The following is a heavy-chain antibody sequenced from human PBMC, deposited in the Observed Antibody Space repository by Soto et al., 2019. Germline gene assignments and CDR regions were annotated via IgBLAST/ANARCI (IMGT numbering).Heavy chain of an antibody. Sequence: SETLSLTCTVSGGSISSYYWSWIRQPPGKGLEWIGYIYYSGSTNYNPSLKSRVTISVDTSKNQFSLKLSSVTAADTAVYYCARGLYGGSFGLDPWGQGTLVTVSS. V-gene: IGHV4-59*08. CDR1: GGSISSYY. J-gene: IGHJ5*02. CDR3: ARGLYGGSFGLDP. D-gene: IGHD2-15*01. CDR2: IYYSGST.